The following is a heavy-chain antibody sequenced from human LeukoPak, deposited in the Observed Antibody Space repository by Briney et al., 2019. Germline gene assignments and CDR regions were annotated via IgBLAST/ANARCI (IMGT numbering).Heavy chain of an antibody. D-gene: IGHD4-17*01. Sequence: GGSLRLSCAASGFTFSSYAMHWVRQAPGKGLEGVAVISYDGSNKYYADSVKGRFTISRDNSKNTLYLQMNSLRAEDTAVYYCARGGYGDYRIDPWGQGTLVTVSS. J-gene: IGHJ5*02. CDR3: ARGGYGDYRIDP. V-gene: IGHV3-30*04. CDR1: GFTFSSYA. CDR2: ISYDGSNK.